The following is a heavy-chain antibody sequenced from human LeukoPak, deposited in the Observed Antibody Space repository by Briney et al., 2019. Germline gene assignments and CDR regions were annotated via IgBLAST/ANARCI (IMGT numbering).Heavy chain of an antibody. Sequence: GGSLRLTYAASGFTFSSYGMSWVRQAPGKGLEWVLAISGSGGSTYYADSVKGRFTISRDNSKNTLYLQMNSLRAEDTAVYYCAKDAHVLLWFGELSPDDAFDIWGQGTMVTVSS. CDR1: GFTFSSYG. CDR3: AKDAHVLLWFGELSPDDAFDI. CDR2: ISGSGGST. V-gene: IGHV3-23*01. J-gene: IGHJ3*02. D-gene: IGHD3-10*01.